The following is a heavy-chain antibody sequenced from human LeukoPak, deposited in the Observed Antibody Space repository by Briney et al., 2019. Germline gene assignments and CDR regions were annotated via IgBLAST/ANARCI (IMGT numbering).Heavy chain of an antibody. CDR1: GGSISSSNW. Sequence: PSGTLSLTCAVSGGSISSSNWWSWVRQPPGKGLEWIGEIYHSGSTNYNPSLKSRVTISVDKSKNQFSLKLSSVTAADTAVYFCARDPQYSSSSDAFDIWGQGTMVTVSS. V-gene: IGHV4-4*02. CDR3: ARDPQYSSSSDAFDI. D-gene: IGHD6-13*01. CDR2: IYHSGST. J-gene: IGHJ3*02.